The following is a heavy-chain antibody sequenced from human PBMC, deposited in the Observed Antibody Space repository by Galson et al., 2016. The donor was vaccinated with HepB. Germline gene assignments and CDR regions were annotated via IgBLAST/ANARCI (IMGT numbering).Heavy chain of an antibody. CDR3: AKDLVLWGDFSPYNS. V-gene: IGHV1-2*02. CDR2: INPNSDGT. Sequence: SVKVSCKASGYSFTAYYIHWVREAPGQGLEWMGYINPNSDGTKYAQKFQGRVTMTTDTSISTVYMELTRLRFDDTAVYYCAKDLVLWGDFSPYNSWGQGTLVTVSS. J-gene: IGHJ4*02. CDR1: GYSFTAYY. D-gene: IGHD2-21*01.